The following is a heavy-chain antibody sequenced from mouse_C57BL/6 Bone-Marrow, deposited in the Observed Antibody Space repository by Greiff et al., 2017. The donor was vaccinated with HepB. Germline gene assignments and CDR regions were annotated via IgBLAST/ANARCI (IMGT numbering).Heavy chain of an antibody. J-gene: IGHJ3*01. CDR2: ISSGSSTI. CDR3: ARGGPLAY. V-gene: IGHV5-17*01. D-gene: IGHD1-1*02. CDR1: GFTFSDYG. Sequence: EVKVVESGGGLVKPGGSLKLSCAASGFTFSDYGMHWVRQAPEKGLEWVADISSGSSTIYYADTVKGRFTISRDNAKNTLFLQMTSLRSEDTAMYYCARGGPLAYWGQGTLVTVSA.